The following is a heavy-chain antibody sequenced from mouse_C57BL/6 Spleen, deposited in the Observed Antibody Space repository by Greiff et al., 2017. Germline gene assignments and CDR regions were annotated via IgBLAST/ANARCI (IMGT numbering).Heavy chain of an antibody. V-gene: IGHV5-6*01. D-gene: IGHD3-2*02. CDR3: ARQGQLRLRDFDY. J-gene: IGHJ2*01. Sequence: EVQVVESGGDLVKPGGSLKLSCAASGFTFSSYGMSWVRQTPDKRLEWVATISSGGSYTYYPDSVKGRFTISRDNAKNTLYLQMSSLKSEDTAMYYCARQGQLRLRDFDYWGQGTTLTVSS. CDR1: GFTFSSYG. CDR2: ISSGGSYT.